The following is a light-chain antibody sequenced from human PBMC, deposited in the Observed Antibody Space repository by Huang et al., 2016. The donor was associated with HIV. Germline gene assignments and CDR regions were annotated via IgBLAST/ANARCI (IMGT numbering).Light chain of an antibody. Sequence: DIRMTQSPSSLSASVGDRVTITCQASQDISNYLNWYQQKPGQAPRLLIYDASNVETGGPSRFSGSGSGTDFTLTIRSLQPEDVATYYCQQYDNVPYTFGLGTQLEIK. V-gene: IGKV1-33*01. J-gene: IGKJ2*01. CDR1: QDISNY. CDR3: QQYDNVPYT. CDR2: DAS.